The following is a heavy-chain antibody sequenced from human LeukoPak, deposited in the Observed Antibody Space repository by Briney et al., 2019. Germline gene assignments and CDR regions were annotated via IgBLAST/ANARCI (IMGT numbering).Heavy chain of an antibody. J-gene: IGHJ4*02. CDR3: ANPPRRDWYPLPENY. CDR2: ISGSGGST. CDR1: GFTFSSYA. V-gene: IGHV3-23*01. Sequence: GGSLRLSCAASGFTFSSYAMSWVRQAPGKGLEWVSAISGSGGSTYYADSVKGRFTISRDNSKNTLYLQMNSLRAEDTAVYYCANPPRRDWYPLPENYWGQGTLVTVSS. D-gene: IGHD3/OR15-3a*01.